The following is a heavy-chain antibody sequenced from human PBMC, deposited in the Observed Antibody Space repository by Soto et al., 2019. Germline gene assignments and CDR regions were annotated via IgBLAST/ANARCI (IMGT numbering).Heavy chain of an antibody. D-gene: IGHD3-9*01. CDR3: ARQSGHYDLLIYYYYYMDV. V-gene: IGHV4-39*01. Sequence: SETLSLTCTVSGGSISSSSYYWGWIRQPPGKGLEWIGSIYYSGSTYHNPSLKSRVTMSVDTSKSQSSLRLSSVTAADTAVYYCARQSGHYDLLIYYYYYMDVWGKGTTVTVSS. CDR2: IYYSGST. J-gene: IGHJ6*03. CDR1: GGSISSSSYY.